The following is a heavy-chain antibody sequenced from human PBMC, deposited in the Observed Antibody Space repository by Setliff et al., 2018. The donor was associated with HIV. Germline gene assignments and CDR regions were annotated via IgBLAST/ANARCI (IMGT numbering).Heavy chain of an antibody. CDR3: ARDRHYSGLGSYGP. V-gene: IGHV4-34*01. CDR2: INHSGST. CDR1: GGSFSGYY. J-gene: IGHJ5*02. Sequence: SETLSLTCAVYGGSFSGYYWSWIRQPPGKGLEWIGEINHSGSTNYNPSLKSRVTISVDTSKNQFSLKLSSVTAADTAVYYCARDRHYSGLGSYGPWGPGILVTVSS. D-gene: IGHD3-10*01.